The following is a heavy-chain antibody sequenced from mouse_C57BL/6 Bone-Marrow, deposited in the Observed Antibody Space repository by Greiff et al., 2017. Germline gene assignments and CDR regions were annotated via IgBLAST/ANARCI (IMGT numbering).Heavy chain of an antibody. CDR2: IYPGDGDT. CDR3: ARSDGSSPWYFDV. CDR1: GYAFSSSW. V-gene: IGHV1-82*01. Sequence: QVQLQQSGPELVKPGASVKISCKASGYAFSSSWMNWVKQRPGKGLEWIGRIYPGDGDTNYNGKFKGKATLTADKSSSTAYMQLSSLTSEDSAVYFCARSDGSSPWYFDVWGTGTTVTVSS. D-gene: IGHD1-1*01. J-gene: IGHJ1*03.